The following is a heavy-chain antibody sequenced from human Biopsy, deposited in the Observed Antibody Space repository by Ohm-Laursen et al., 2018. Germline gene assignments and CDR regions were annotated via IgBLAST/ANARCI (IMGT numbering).Heavy chain of an antibody. CDR1: GDSVTKYY. D-gene: IGHD4-11*01. Sequence: TLSLTCTASGDSVTKYYWSWIRQPPGKGLEWIGHIYYSVMTNYNPSLQSRVSISVDTSRNQVSLTLSSVTAADTAVYYCARDSGILNYGNFKYYHYTAWTSGAKGPRSLSP. V-gene: IGHV4-59*02. J-gene: IGHJ6*02. CDR2: IYYSVMT. CDR3: ARDSGILNYGNFKYYHYTAWTS.